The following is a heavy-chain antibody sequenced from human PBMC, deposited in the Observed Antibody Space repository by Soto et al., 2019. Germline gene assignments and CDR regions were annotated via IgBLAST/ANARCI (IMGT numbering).Heavy chain of an antibody. D-gene: IGHD5-18*01. V-gene: IGHV1-2*02. J-gene: IGHJ6*02. CDR3: ARGYGSSPNMELRFGMDV. CDR2: IDPNSGAT. CDR1: GYILTGYS. Sequence: QVYLVQSGAEVRRPGASVKVPCTAFGYILTGYSLHWVRQAPGQGLEWMGWIDPNSGATNSAERFHGRVSMTRDTSISAAYLELSSLRSDDTAVYYCARGYGSSPNMELRFGMDVWGQGTTISVSS.